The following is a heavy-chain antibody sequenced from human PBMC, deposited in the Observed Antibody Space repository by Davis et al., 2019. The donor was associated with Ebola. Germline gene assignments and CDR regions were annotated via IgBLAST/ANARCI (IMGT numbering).Heavy chain of an antibody. CDR2: IISSSSYI. CDR1: GFTFSSHS. V-gene: IGHV3-21*01. D-gene: IGHD2-15*01. Sequence: GESLKISCAASGFTFSSHSMDWVRQAPGTGLEWVSSIISSSSYIYYADSVKGRFTISRDNAKNSLYLQMNSLRAEDTVVYYCARDGGVVVAASGMDVWGKGTTVTVSS. CDR3: ARDGGVVVAASGMDV. J-gene: IGHJ6*04.